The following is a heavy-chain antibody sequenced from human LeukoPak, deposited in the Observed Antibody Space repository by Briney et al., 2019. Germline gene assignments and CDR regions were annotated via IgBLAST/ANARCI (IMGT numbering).Heavy chain of an antibody. CDR2: TSHDGSYK. V-gene: IGHV3-30*18. CDR1: GFTFGSYG. D-gene: IGHD3-16*01. CDR3: AKSSQLGIRLAFDY. J-gene: IGHJ4*02. Sequence: GGSLRLSCAASGFTFGSYGMHWVRQAPGKGLEWVSVTSHDGSYKFYADSVKGRFTISRDNSKNTLYLQMNSLRDEDTAVYYCAKSSQLGIRLAFDYWGQGILVTVSS.